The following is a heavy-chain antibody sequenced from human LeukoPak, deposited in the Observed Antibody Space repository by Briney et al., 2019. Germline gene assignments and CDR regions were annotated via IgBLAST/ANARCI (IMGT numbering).Heavy chain of an antibody. V-gene: IGHV5-51*01. CDR1: GYSSTSYW. J-gene: IGHJ5*02. D-gene: IGHD3-16*01. Sequence: GASLKICCKGSGYSSTSYWIGWVRQMPGKGLEWVGIIYPGDSDTRYSPSFQGQVTISADKSISTAYLQWSSLKAADTAMYYCARCMRGKWFDPWGQGTLVTVSS. CDR3: ARCMRGKWFDP. CDR2: IYPGDSDT.